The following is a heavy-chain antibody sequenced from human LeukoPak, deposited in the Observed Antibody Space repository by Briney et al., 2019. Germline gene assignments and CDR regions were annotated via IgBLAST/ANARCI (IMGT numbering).Heavy chain of an antibody. V-gene: IGHV1-2*02. D-gene: IGHD3-10*01. J-gene: IGHJ4*02. CDR1: GYTFTGYY. Sequence: ASVKVSCKASGYTFTGYYMHWVRQAPGQGLEWMGWINPNSGGTNYAQKFQGRVTMTRDTSISTAHMELSRLRSDDTAVYYCARGLWFGDNGDYWGQGTLVTVSS. CDR2: INPNSGGT. CDR3: ARGLWFGDNGDY.